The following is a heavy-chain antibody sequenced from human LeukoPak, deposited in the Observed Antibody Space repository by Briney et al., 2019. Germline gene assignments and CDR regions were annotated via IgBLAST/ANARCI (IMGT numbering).Heavy chain of an antibody. J-gene: IGHJ4*02. D-gene: IGHD1-26*01. CDR1: GHTFSSDA. CDR2: ISGSGGST. V-gene: IGHV3-23*01. CDR3: AKGTWGAAGY. Sequence: PGGPLRLSCAASGHTFSSDAMSWVRQAPGKRLEWVSAISGSGGSTYYADSVKGRFTISRDNSKNTLYLQMNSLRAEDTAVYYCAKGTWGAAGYWGQGTLVTVSS.